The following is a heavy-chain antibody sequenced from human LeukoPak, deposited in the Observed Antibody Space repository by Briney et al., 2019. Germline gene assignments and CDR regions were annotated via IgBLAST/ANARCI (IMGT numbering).Heavy chain of an antibody. J-gene: IGHJ4*02. CDR1: GFTFSSYE. V-gene: IGHV3-48*03. Sequence: GGSLRLSCAASGFTFSSYEMNWVRQTPRKGLEWLSYISSTGNTKKYTDSVKGRLIISRDNAKNSLFLQMNSLRAEDTAVYYCARDPSGSTGYFGYWGQGILVTVSP. CDR3: ARDPSGSTGYFGY. CDR2: ISSTGNTK. D-gene: IGHD1-26*01.